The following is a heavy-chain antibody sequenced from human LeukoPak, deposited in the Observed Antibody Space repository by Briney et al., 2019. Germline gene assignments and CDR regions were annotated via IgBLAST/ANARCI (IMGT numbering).Heavy chain of an antibody. CDR3: ARDDYSGSSFDY. D-gene: IGHD1-26*01. CDR1: GFTFSSYG. CDR2: IWYDGSNK. V-gene: IGHV3-33*01. Sequence: PGGSLRLSCAASGFTFSSYGMHWVRQAPGKGLEWVAVIWYDGSNKYYADSVKGRFTISRDNSKNTLYLQMNSLRAEDTAVYYCARDDYSGSSFDYWGQGTLVTVSS. J-gene: IGHJ4*02.